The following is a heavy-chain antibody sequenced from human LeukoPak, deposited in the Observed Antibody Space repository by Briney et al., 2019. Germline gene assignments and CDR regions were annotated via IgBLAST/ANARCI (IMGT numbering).Heavy chain of an antibody. CDR1: GFTFNIYT. D-gene: IGHD3-22*01. CDR2: ISSSGSTI. J-gene: IGHJ4*02. V-gene: IGHV3-48*04. Sequence: GGSLRLSCAASGFTFNIYTMTWVRQAPGKGLEWVSYISSSGSTIYYADSVKGRFTISRDNAKNSLYLQMNSLRAEDTAVYYCARDSDYDSSGYYYNYWGQGTLVTVSS. CDR3: ARDSDYDSSGYYYNY.